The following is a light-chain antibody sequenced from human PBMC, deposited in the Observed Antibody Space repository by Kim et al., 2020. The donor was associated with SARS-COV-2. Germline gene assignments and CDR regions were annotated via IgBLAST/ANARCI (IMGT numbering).Light chain of an antibody. CDR2: TNN. CDR3: AAWDDGLDGPV. Sequence: ELTQPPSVSGAPGQRVTISCSGGSSNIGSHSVNWYQQLPGTAPKLLIYTNNQRPSGVPDRFSGSKSDTSASLGISGLQSEDEADYYCAAWDDGLDGPVFGGGTQLTVL. J-gene: IGLJ2*01. CDR1: SSNIGSHS. V-gene: IGLV1-44*01.